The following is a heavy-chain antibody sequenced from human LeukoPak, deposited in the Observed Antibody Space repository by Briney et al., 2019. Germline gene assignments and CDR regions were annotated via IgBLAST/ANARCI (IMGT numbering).Heavy chain of an antibody. D-gene: IGHD7-27*01. J-gene: IGHJ4*02. V-gene: IGHV5-51*01. CDR3: VKPWTTGAYPGPFDY. CDR2: IYPGDSDT. Sequence: HGESLKISCKGSGYSFTTDWIGWVRQMSGKGLEWMGIIYPGDSDTRYSPSFQGQVTISADKSISTAYLQWSSLKASDTAIYYCVKPWTTGAYPGPFDYWGQGTLITVSS. CDR1: GYSFTTDW.